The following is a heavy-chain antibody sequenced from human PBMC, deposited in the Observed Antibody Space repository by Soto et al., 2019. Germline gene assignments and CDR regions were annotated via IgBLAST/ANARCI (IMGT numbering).Heavy chain of an antibody. CDR1: GGTFNSYA. Sequence: ASMKVSCKASGGTFNSYAINWVRQAPGQGLEWMGGIIPIFVTATYAQKFQGRVTITADESTSTAYMELNSLRSNDTAVYYCAGSTGDTAMVDPFFDSWGQGTLVTVSS. J-gene: IGHJ4*02. V-gene: IGHV1-69*13. CDR3: AGSTGDTAMVDPFFDS. D-gene: IGHD5-18*01. CDR2: IIPIFVTA.